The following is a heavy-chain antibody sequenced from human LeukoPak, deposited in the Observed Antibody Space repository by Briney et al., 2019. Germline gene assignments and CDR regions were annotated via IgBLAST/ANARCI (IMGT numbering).Heavy chain of an antibody. V-gene: IGHV4-59*08. CDR3: ARHVDTALIGAFHI. CDR1: GTSTSSYY. J-gene: IGHJ3*02. Sequence: ASETLSLTCTVSGTSTSSYYWSWLRQPPGKGPEWIGYVTYTGSKYNPSLKSRVTISTDRSKKEVSLRLSSVTAADTAMYFCARHVDTALIGAFHIWGQGTMVTVS. CDR2: VTYTGS. D-gene: IGHD5-18*01.